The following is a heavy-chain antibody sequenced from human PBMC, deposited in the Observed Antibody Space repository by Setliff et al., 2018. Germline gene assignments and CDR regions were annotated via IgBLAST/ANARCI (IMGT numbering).Heavy chain of an antibody. CDR3: ARDLRYFDWLIENWYFDL. CDR1: GGSISSYY. D-gene: IGHD3-9*01. J-gene: IGHJ2*01. V-gene: IGHV4-4*07. CDR2: IYTSGST. Sequence: KTSETLSLTCTVSGGSISSYYWSWIRQPAGKGLEWIGRIYTSGSTNYNPSLKSRVTMSVDTSKNQFSLKLSSVTAADTAVYYCARDLRYFDWLIENWYFDLWGRGTLVTVSS.